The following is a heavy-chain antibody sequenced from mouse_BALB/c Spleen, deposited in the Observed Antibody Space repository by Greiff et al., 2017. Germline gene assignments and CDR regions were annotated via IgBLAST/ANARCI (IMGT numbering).Heavy chain of an antibody. CDR3: ARDPHYYGSSYWYFDV. V-gene: IGHV5-4*02. CDR2: ISDGGSYT. J-gene: IGHJ1*01. CDR1: GFTFSDYY. D-gene: IGHD1-1*01. Sequence: EVKLVESGGGLVKPGGSLKLSCAASGFTFSDYYMYWVRQTPEKRLEWVATISDGGSYTYYPDSVKGRFTISRDNAKNNLYLQMSSLKSEDTAMYYCARDPHYYGSSYWYFDVWGAGTTVTVSS.